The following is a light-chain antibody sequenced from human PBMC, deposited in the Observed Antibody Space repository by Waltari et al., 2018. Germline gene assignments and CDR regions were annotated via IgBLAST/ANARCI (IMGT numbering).Light chain of an antibody. CDR2: DTS. V-gene: IGKV1-33*01. CDR1: QDISNY. J-gene: IGKJ5*01. CDR3: QQYENFPVT. Sequence: DLQVTQSPSSLSASVGDIVTITCQASQDISNYLNGYQQKPGKAPKLLIYDTSHLQTGVPSRFSGSGGGTEFTVTISSLQPEDIATYYCQQYENFPVTFGQGTRLEIK.